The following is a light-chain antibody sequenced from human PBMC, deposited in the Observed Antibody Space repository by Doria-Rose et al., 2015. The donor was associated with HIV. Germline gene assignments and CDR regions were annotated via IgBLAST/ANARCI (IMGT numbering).Light chain of an antibody. V-gene: IGLV2-14*03. J-gene: IGLJ2*01. CDR1: SSDVGGYNS. CDR2: DVT. Sequence: QPVLTQPASVSGSPGQSITISCTGTSSDVGGYNSVSWYQQHPGKAPTLMIYDVTSRPSGVSNRFSGSKSGNTASLTISGLQAEDEADYYCSSYTNITTLGVF. CDR3: SSYTNITTLGV.